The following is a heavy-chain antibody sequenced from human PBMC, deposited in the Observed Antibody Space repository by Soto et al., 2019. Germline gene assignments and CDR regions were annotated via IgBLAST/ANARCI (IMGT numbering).Heavy chain of an antibody. J-gene: IGHJ5*02. CDR3: ARSDWFDP. CDR2: IKNDGTTT. V-gene: IGHV3-74*01. CDR1: GFTFSTYW. Sequence: GSLRLSCAASGFTFSTYWMHWFRQAPGKGLVWVSRIKNDGTTTSYADSVKGRFTISRDNARNTLYLQMNSLRAEDTAVYYCARSDWFDPWGQGTLVTVSS.